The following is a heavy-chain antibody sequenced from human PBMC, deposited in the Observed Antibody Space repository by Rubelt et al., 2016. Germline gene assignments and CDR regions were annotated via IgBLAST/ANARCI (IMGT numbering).Heavy chain of an antibody. CDR2: YSGST. Sequence: YSGSTYYNPSLKSRVTISVDTSKNQFSLKLSSVTAADTAVYYCARVRRGPDGFDYWGQGTLVTVSS. J-gene: IGHJ4*02. V-gene: IGHV4-39*07. D-gene: IGHD1-14*01. CDR3: ARVRRGPDGFDY.